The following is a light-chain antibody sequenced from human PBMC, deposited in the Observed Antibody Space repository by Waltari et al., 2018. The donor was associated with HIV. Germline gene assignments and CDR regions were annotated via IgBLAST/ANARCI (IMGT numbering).Light chain of an antibody. V-gene: IGLV2-23*02. J-gene: IGLJ3*02. CDR2: DVS. CDR1: SSVVGGYNY. Sequence: QSALTQPASVSGSPGQSITISCTGTSSVVGGYNYVSWYQQHPGNAPKLMIYDVSKRPSGVSNRFSGSKSGNTASLTISGLQAEDEADYYCCSYAGSSTWVFGGGTKLTVL. CDR3: CSYAGSSTWV.